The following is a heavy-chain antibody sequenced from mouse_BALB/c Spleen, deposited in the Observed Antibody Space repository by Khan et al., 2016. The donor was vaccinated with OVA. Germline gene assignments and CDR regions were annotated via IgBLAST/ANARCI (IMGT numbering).Heavy chain of an antibody. D-gene: IGHD2-14*01. CDR3: VRDGAYHRNDGWFAY. J-gene: IGHJ3*01. Sequence: QVQLQHPGAELARPGASVKMSCKASGYTFTSYTIHWIKLRPGQGLEWIGYINPSNGYTNYNQKFRDKATLTADKSSTTAYMQLSSLTSDDSAVYNCVRDGAYHRNDGWFAYWGQGTLVTVSA. CDR2: INPSNGYT. V-gene: IGHV1-4*01. CDR1: GYTFTSYT.